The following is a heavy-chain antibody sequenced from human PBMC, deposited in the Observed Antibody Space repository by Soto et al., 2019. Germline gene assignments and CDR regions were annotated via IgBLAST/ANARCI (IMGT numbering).Heavy chain of an antibody. CDR1: GYPFTDYF. CDR3: ARELYSCGGDCPYYMDY. CDR2: ISLYPPST. V-gene: IGHV1-46*01. J-gene: IGHJ4*02. Sequence: VASVKVSCKTSGYPFTDYFIHWVRQAPGQGLEWMGIISLYPPSTSYAQKFQGRLTVTADTSTTTVYMDLSSLTSEDSAVYWCARELYSCGGDCPYYMDYWGQGTLVTVSS. D-gene: IGHD2-21*02.